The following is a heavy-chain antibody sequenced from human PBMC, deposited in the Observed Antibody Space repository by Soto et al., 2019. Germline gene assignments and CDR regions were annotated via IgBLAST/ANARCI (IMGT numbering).Heavy chain of an antibody. CDR3: TRAPSYGAFDI. CDR2: INPSGGST. J-gene: IGHJ3*02. CDR1: GYTFTSYY. D-gene: IGHD4-17*01. V-gene: IGHV1-46*03. Sequence: QVQLVQSGAEAKKPGASVKVSCKASGYTFTSYYIHWVRQAPGQGLEWMGIINPSGGSTTYAQKFQGRVTMTRDTSTSTVEMELSSLRSEDTAVYYGTRAPSYGAFDIWGQGTMVTVSS.